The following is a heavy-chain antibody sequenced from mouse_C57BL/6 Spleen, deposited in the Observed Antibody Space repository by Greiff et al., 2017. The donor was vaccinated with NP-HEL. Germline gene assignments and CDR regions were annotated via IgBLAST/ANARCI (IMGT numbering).Heavy chain of an antibody. CDR1: GYTFTSYW. D-gene: IGHD4-1*01. V-gene: IGHV1-61*01. CDR2: IYPSDSET. CDR3: ARRPWDEGDY. Sequence: QVQLQQPGAELVRPGSSVKLSCKASGYTFTSYWMDWVKQRPGQGLEWIGNIYPSDSETHYNQKFKDKATLTVDKASSTAYMQLSSLTSEDSAVYYCARRPWDEGDYWGQGTTLTVSS. J-gene: IGHJ2*01.